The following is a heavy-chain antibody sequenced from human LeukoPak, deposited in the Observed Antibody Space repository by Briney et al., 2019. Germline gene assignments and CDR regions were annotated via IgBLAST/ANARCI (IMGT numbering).Heavy chain of an antibody. V-gene: IGHV3-74*01. CDR2: INSDGSST. D-gene: IGHD6-13*01. Sequence: AGGSLRLSCTASGFTFGSYVMRWVRQAPGKGLVWVSRINSDGSSTAYADSVKGRFTISRDNAKNTLYLQMNSLRAEDTAVYYCVRDRAAAQFDYCGQGTLVTVSS. CDR1: GFTFGSYV. CDR3: VRDRAAAQFDY. J-gene: IGHJ4*02.